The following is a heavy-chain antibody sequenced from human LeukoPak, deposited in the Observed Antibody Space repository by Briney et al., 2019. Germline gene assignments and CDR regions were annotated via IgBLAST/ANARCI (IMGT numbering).Heavy chain of an antibody. J-gene: IGHJ5*02. V-gene: IGHV3-30*18. D-gene: IGHD1-14*01. Sequence: GGSLRLSCAASGFTFSSYGMHWVRQAPGKGLEWVAVISYDGSNKYYADSVKGRFTISRDNSKNTLYLQMNSLRAEDTAVYYCAKDAGPWGQGTLVTVSS. CDR1: GFTFSSYG. CDR3: AKDAGP. CDR2: ISYDGSNK.